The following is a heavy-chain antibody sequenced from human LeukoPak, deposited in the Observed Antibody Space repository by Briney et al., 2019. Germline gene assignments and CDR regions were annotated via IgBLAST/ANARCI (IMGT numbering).Heavy chain of an antibody. D-gene: IGHD4-17*01. CDR3: ARHYRDYGDFYYYYYMDV. CDR1: GGSISSSSYF. CDR2: IYYSGST. Sequence: SETLSLTCTVSGGSISSSSYFCGWVRRPPGKGLEWIGSIYYSGSTYDNPSVQSRVTISVDTSKNRFSLKLSSVTAADTAVYYCARHYRDYGDFYYYYYMDVWGKGTTVTVSS. V-gene: IGHV4-39*01. J-gene: IGHJ6*03.